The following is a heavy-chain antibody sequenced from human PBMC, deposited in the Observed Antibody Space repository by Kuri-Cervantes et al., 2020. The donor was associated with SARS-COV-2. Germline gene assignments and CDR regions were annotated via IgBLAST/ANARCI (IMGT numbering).Heavy chain of an antibody. J-gene: IGHJ5*02. Sequence: SQTLSLTCAISGDSVPNNSAAWNWIRQSPSRGLEWLGRTYYRSKWYNDYAVSVKSRITINPETSKNQFSLQLNSVTPEDTAVYYCARGGATVDNWFDPWGQGTLVTVSS. CDR1: GDSVPNNSAA. CDR3: ARGGATVDNWFDP. CDR2: TYYRSKWYN. D-gene: IGHD4-17*01. V-gene: IGHV6-1*01.